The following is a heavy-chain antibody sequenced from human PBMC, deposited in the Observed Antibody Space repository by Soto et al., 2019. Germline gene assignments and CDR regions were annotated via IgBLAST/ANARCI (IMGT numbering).Heavy chain of an antibody. Sequence: QVHLVQSGAEVKKPGASVKVSCKASGYTFTTYSMHWVRQTPGHGLEWMGVINPSGGRTSYAQKFQGRVTMTRDTSTSTVHMELSNLGSEDTAVYFCARDGGYDVLTGHYILLYYLDNWGLGTLVTVSS. D-gene: IGHD3-9*01. CDR1: GYTFTTYS. CDR3: ARDGGYDVLTGHYILLYYLDN. CDR2: INPSGGRT. J-gene: IGHJ4*02. V-gene: IGHV1-46*01.